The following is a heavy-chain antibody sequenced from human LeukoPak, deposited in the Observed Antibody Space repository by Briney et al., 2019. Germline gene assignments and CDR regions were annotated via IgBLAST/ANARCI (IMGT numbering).Heavy chain of an antibody. CDR2: IKQDGSEK. V-gene: IGHV3-7*01. Sequence: GGSLRLSCAASGFTLSSYWMSWVRQAPGKGREGVANIKQDGSEKYYVDSVKGRFTISRDNAKNSLYLQMNSLRAEDTAVYYCARDRGDYFDYWGQETLVTVSS. J-gene: IGHJ4*02. CDR3: ARDRGDYFDY. D-gene: IGHD4-17*01. CDR1: GFTLSSYW.